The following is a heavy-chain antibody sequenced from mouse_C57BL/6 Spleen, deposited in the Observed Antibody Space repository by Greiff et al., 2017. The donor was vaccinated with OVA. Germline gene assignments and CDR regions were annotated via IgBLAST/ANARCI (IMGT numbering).Heavy chain of an antibody. V-gene: IGHV7-3*01. Sequence: EVMLVESGGGLVQPGGSLSLSCAASGFTFTDYYMSWVRQPPGKALEWLGFIRNKANGYTTEYSASVKGRFTISRDNSQSILYLQMNALRAEDSATYYCASAKGSYWYFDVWGTGTTVTVSS. CDR2: IRNKANGYTT. J-gene: IGHJ1*03. CDR1: GFTFTDYY. D-gene: IGHD1-1*01. CDR3: ASAKGSYWYFDV.